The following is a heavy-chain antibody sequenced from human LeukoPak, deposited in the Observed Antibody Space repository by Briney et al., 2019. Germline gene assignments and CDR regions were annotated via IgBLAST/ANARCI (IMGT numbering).Heavy chain of an antibody. CDR2: VSASGSST. CDR3: AERDGYNSGLPGY. D-gene: IGHD5-24*01. Sequence: GGSLRLSCAASGFTFINYGMSWVRQPPGGGLEWVSAVSASGSSTYYADSVKGRFTISRDNSKNTLYLQMNSLRSEDTAVYYCAERDGYNSGLPGYWGQGILVTVSS. J-gene: IGHJ4*02. V-gene: IGHV3-23*01. CDR1: GFTFINYG.